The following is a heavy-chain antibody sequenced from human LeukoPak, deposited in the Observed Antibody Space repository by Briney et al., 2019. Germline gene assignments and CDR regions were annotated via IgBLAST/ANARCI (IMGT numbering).Heavy chain of an antibody. CDR1: GFTFSSYA. V-gene: IGHV3-21*01. J-gene: IGHJ4*02. Sequence: PGGSLRLSCAASGFTFSSYAMSWVRQAPGKGLEWVSSISSSSSYIYYADSVKGRFTISRDNAKNSLYLQMNSLRAEDTAVYYCARGGAIGGNGRFDYWGQGTLVTVSS. CDR2: ISSSSSYI. D-gene: IGHD4-23*01. CDR3: ARGGAIGGNGRFDY.